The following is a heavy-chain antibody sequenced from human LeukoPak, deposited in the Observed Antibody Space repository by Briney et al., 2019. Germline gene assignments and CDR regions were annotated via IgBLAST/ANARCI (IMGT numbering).Heavy chain of an antibody. CDR3: AKFPNYYYYYGMDV. CDR1: GFTFSSYA. V-gene: IGHV3-23*01. CDR2: ISGSGGST. J-gene: IGHJ6*02. Sequence: GGSLRLSCAASGFTFSSYAMSWVRQAPGKGLEWVSAISGSGGSTYYADSVKGRFTISRDNSKNTPYLQMNSLRAEDTAVYYCAKFPNYYYYYGMDVWGQGATVTVSS.